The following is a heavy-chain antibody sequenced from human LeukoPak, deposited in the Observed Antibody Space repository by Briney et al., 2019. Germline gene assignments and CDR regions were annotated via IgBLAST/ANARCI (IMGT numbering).Heavy chain of an antibody. J-gene: IGHJ3*02. CDR3: ARETRISLVIMKHDAFDI. CDR2: IYYSGST. D-gene: IGHD3-9*01. V-gene: IGHV4-39*07. Sequence: PSETLSLTCTVSGGSISSSSSYYWGWIRQPPGKGLEWIGSIYYSGSTYYNPSLKSRVTISVDTSKNQFSLKLSSVTAADTAVYYCARETRISLVIMKHDAFDIWGQGTMVTVSS. CDR1: GGSISSSSSYY.